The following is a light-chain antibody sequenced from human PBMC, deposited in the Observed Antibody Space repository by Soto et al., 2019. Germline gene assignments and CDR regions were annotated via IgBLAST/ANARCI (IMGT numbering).Light chain of an antibody. CDR3: QQYYSRPRT. Sequence: DIVMTQSPDSLAVSLGERATINCKSSQSVLNSSNNKNYLTWYQQNPGQPPKLLIYWASTRESGVPDRFSGSGSGTDFTLTISSLQAEDVAVYYCQQYYSRPRTFGQGTKVEIK. V-gene: IGKV4-1*01. CDR2: WAS. J-gene: IGKJ1*01. CDR1: QSVLNSSNNKNY.